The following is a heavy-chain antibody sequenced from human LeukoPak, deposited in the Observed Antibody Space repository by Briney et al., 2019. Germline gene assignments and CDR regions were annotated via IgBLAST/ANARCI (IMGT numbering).Heavy chain of an antibody. V-gene: IGHV4-59*01. CDR1: GGSISSYY. D-gene: IGHD5-12*01. Sequence: SQTLSLTCTVSGGSISSYYWSWIRQPSGKGLEWTGYISCSGSTNYNPSLKSRVTISVDTSKNQFSVKLSSVTAADTAMYYCPRSGSGYLRYYFDYWGQGTLVTVSS. CDR2: ISCSGST. CDR3: PRSGSGYLRYYFDY. J-gene: IGHJ4*02.